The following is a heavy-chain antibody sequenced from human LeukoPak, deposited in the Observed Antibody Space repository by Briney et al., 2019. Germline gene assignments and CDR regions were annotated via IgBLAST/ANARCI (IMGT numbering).Heavy chain of an antibody. CDR1: GLSISSGGYS. Sequence: SQTLSLTCAVSGLSISSGGYSWRWIRQPPGKGLEWIVYIYHSGSTYYNPSLKSRVTISVDRSKNQFSLKLSSVTAADTAVYYCARGEMATILALDYWGQGTLVTVSS. J-gene: IGHJ4*02. D-gene: IGHD5-24*01. CDR3: ARGEMATILALDY. CDR2: IYHSGST. V-gene: IGHV4-30-2*01.